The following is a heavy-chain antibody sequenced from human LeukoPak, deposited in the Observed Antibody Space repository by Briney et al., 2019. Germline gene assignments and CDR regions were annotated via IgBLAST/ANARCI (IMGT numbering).Heavy chain of an antibody. CDR2: IWDDGSYK. CDR1: GFSFSSYG. V-gene: IGHV3-33*06. CDR3: AKPTRGSGGSFLIDY. Sequence: GGSLRLSCAASGFSFSSYGMHWVRQAPGKGLEWVAVIWDDGSYKYYADSVKGRFTTSRDNSKNTLYLQMNSLRAEDTAVYYCAKPTRGSGGSFLIDYWGQGTLVTVSS. J-gene: IGHJ4*02. D-gene: IGHD2-15*01.